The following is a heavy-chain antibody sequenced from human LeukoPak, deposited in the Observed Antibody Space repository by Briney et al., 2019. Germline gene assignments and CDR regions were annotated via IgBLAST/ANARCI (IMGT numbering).Heavy chain of an antibody. CDR3: ARGEGRYFPGGY. CDR1: GFTFSSYW. V-gene: IGHV3-7*04. J-gene: IGHJ4*02. D-gene: IGHD3-9*01. CDR2: IKQDGSEK. Sequence: GGSLRLSCAASGFTFSSYWMSWVRQAPGKGLEWVANIKQDGSEKYYLDAVKGRFTISRDNAKNSMYLQMNSLRADDTAVYYCARGEGRYFPGGYWGQGTLVTVSS.